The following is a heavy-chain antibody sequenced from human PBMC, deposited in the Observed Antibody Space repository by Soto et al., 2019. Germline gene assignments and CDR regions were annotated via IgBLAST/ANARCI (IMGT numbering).Heavy chain of an antibody. Sequence: GGSLRLSCAASGFSFSTHGMHWVRQAPGKGLEWVAGISFHGNIRKTADSVKGRFTISRDNSNNVLYLQMSSLGPDDSGVYYFATDPNSTASFGRFDYWGQGDQVTVSS. J-gene: IGHJ4*02. D-gene: IGHD3-3*01. CDR2: ISFHGNIR. CDR1: GFSFSTHG. CDR3: ATDPNSTASFGRFDY. V-gene: IGHV3-30*03.